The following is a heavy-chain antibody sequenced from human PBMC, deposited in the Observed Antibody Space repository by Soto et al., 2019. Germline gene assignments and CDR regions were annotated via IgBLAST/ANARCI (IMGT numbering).Heavy chain of an antibody. D-gene: IGHD2-8*01. CDR3: ARARRSSSWTTNS. CDR1: GFNFSGYG. J-gene: IGHJ5*02. V-gene: IGHV3-30*03. CDR2: SSFDGGNK. Sequence: VQLVEPGGGVVQPGGSLRLSCEVSGFNFSGYGMNWVRQAPGKGLEWVALSSFDGGNKYHADSVKGRFTISRDNSKHTLYLQLNSLREGDTGVYYCARARRSSSWTTNSWGQGTLVTVSS.